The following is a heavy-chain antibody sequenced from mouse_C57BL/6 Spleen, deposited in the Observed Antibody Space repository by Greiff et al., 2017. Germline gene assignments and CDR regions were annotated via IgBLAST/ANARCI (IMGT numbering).Heavy chain of an antibody. CDR3: ARDTSYAMDY. CDR2: IHPNSGST. V-gene: IGHV1-64*01. Sequence: VQLQQPGAELVKPGASVKLSCKASGYTFTSYWMHWVKQRPGPGLEWIGMIHPNSGSTNYNEKFKSKATLTVNKSSSTAYMQLSSLTSEDSAVYYCARDTSYAMDYWGQGTSVTVSS. CDR1: GYTFTSYW. J-gene: IGHJ4*01.